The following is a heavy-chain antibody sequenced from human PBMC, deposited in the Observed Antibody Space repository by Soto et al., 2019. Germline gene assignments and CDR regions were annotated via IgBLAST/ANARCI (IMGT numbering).Heavy chain of an antibody. V-gene: IGHV3-23*01. CDR3: AKNPGNSYFYHYHMDV. D-gene: IGHD4-4*01. J-gene: IGHJ6*02. CDR1: GFTFNRCA. Sequence: GGSLRLSCAVSGFTFNRCALTWVRQAPGKGLEWVPGISGSGGITYYGDSVKGRFTISRDNSKNTLYLQMNSLRAEDTAVYYCAKNPGNSYFYHYHMDVWGQGTTVTVSS. CDR2: ISGSGGIT.